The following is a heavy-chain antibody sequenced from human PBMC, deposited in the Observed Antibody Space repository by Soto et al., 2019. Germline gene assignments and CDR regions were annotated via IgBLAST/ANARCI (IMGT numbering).Heavy chain of an antibody. V-gene: IGHV2-5*02. J-gene: IGHJ4*02. Sequence: QITLKESGPTLVKPTQTLTLTCTFSGFSLSTSGVDVGWIRQPPGKALEWLALIYWDDDKRYSPSLKSRLTCTKDTPKTQVALTRTTMDPLDTATYHCAHRRPYSSSPEYFFDYWGQGTLVTVSS. CDR1: GFSLSTSGVD. CDR2: IYWDDDK. D-gene: IGHD6-6*01. CDR3: AHRRPYSSSPEYFFDY.